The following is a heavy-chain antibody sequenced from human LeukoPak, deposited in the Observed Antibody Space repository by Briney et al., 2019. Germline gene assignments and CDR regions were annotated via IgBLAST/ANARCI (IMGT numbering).Heavy chain of an antibody. V-gene: IGHV4-31*03. CDR2: ISSSGT. CDR1: GGSISSGGYY. CDR3: ARHVYGKGMYV. J-gene: IGHJ6*04. D-gene: IGHD4-17*01. Sequence: SQTLSLTCTVSGGSISSGGYYWSWIRQHPGKGLECVGYISSSGTAYNPSLKSRLTISKDTSKSQFSLTLSSVTAADTAVYYCARHVYGKGMYVWGKGTTVTVSS.